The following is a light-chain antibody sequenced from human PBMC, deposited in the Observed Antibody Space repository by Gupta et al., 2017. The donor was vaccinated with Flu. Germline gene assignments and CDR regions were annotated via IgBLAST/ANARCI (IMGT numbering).Light chain of an antibody. CDR1: QSLFSSSKNKNY. Sequence: DIVMTQSPDPLAVSLGERATTNRNFSQSLFSSSKNKNYLAWYQQRPGQPPKLLIYWASTRESGVPDRFSGSGSGTDFTLTISRLQAEDVATYYCQQLSSYPWTFGQGTKVEIK. J-gene: IGKJ1*01. V-gene: IGKV4-1*01. CDR3: QQLSSYPWT. CDR2: WAS.